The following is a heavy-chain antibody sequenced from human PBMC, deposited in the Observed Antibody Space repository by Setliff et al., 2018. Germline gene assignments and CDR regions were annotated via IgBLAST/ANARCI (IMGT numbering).Heavy chain of an antibody. J-gene: IGHJ6*03. CDR3: ARAPPNRYSGSYEYFYMDV. CDR2: IYSSGRT. V-gene: IGHV4-4*08. Sequence: PSETLSLTCTVSGGSISSYYWIWIRQPPGKGLEWIGYIYSSGRTNYNPPLKSRVALSVDTSNNQFSLKVSSVTAADTAVYYCARAPPNRYSGSYEYFYMDVWGKGTTVTVSS. D-gene: IGHD1-26*01. CDR1: GGSISSYY.